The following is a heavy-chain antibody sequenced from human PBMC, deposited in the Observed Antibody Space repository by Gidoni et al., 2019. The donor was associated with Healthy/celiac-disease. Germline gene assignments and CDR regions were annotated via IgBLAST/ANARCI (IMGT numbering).Heavy chain of an antibody. CDR1: GFSLSTSGVG. Sequence: QITLKESGPTLLTPTQTLTLTCTFSGFSLSTSGVGVGWIRQPPGKALEWLALIYWDDDKRYSPSLKSRLTITKDTSKNQVVLTMTNMDPVDTATYYCAHTRLLYYYDSSGYYNWFDPWGQGTLVTVSS. CDR2: IYWDDDK. V-gene: IGHV2-5*02. CDR3: AHTRLLYYYDSSGYYNWFDP. D-gene: IGHD3-22*01. J-gene: IGHJ5*02.